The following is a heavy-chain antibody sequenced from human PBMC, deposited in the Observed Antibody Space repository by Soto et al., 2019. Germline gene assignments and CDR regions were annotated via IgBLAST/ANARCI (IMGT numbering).Heavy chain of an antibody. CDR1: GGSISSGGYY. V-gene: IGHV4-31*03. J-gene: IGHJ6*02. D-gene: IGHD6-13*01. CDR3: ERDKEPAAAVGGMDV. Sequence: SETLSLTCTVSGGSISSGGYYWSWIRQHPGKGLEWIGYIYYSGSTYYNPSLKSRVTISVDTSKNQFSLKLSSVTAADTAVYYCERDKEPAAAVGGMDVWGQGPTVTVYS. CDR2: IYYSGST.